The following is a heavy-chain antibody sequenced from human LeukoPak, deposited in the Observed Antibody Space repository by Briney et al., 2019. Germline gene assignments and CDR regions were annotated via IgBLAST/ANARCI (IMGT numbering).Heavy chain of an antibody. J-gene: IGHJ4*02. CDR2: ISSSGSTI. CDR1: GFTFSSYE. V-gene: IGHV3-48*03. D-gene: IGHD6-19*01. CDR3: ARARRGSSGWYDY. Sequence: GGSLRLSCAASGFTFSSYEMNWVRQAPGKGLEWVSYISSSGSTIYYADSVKGRFTISRDNAKNSLYLQMNSLRAEDTAVYYCARARRGSSGWYDYWSQGTLVTVSS.